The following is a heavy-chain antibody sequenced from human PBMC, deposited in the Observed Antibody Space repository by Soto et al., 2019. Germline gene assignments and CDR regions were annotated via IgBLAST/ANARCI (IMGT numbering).Heavy chain of an antibody. CDR3: VRDRGYPDSFDV. J-gene: IGHJ3*01. V-gene: IGHV3-74*01. CDR1: GYTFSPFW. D-gene: IGHD3-10*01. Sequence: EVQLVESGGGLVQPGESLRLSCAASGYTFSPFWMHWVRQAPGKGLVWVSHINSDGSTIVYADSAKGRFTISRDNAKNTLYLQMNSLKAEDTAVYYCVRDRGYPDSFDVWGRGTMVTVSS. CDR2: INSDGSTI.